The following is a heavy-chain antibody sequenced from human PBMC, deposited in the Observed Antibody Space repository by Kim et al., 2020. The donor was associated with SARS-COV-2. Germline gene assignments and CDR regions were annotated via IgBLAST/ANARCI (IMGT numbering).Heavy chain of an antibody. J-gene: IGHJ4*02. CDR3: ARDFRRFGITIHLNLGY. CDR1: GYTFTSYG. CDR2: ISAYNGNT. V-gene: IGHV1-18*01. Sequence: ASVKVSCKASGYTFTSYGISWVRQAPGQGLEWMGWISAYNGNTNYAQKLQGRVTMTTDTSTSTAYMELRSLRSDDTAVYYCARDFRRFGITIHLNLGYWGQGTLVTVSS. D-gene: IGHD3-10*01.